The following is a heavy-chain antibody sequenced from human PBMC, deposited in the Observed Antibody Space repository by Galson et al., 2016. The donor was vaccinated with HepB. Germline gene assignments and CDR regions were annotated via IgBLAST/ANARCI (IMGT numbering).Heavy chain of an antibody. Sequence: SLRLSCAVSGFTLSNHNMNWVRQAPGKGLEWVSSISNYGTYISYADSVKGRFTISRDNAKNSLYLEMNSVRAEDTALYYCARDGPRVLRYFDWFGQGTLVTVSS. V-gene: IGHV3-21*01. CDR1: GFTLSNHN. CDR3: ARDGPRVLRYFDW. D-gene: IGHD3-16*01. J-gene: IGHJ4*02. CDR2: ISNYGTYI.